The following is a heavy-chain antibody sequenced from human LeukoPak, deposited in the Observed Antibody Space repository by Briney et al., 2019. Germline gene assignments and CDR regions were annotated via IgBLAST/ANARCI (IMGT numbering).Heavy chain of an antibody. CDR3: ARDGYSYGIDY. D-gene: IGHD5-18*01. CDR1: GFTFSSYS. J-gene: IGHJ4*02. Sequence: GGSLRLSCAASGFTFSSYSMNWVRQAPGKGLEWVSSISSSSSYIYYADPVKGRFTIYRDNAKNSLYLQMNSLRAEDTAVYYCARDGYSYGIDYWGQGTLVTVSS. V-gene: IGHV3-21*01. CDR2: ISSSSSYI.